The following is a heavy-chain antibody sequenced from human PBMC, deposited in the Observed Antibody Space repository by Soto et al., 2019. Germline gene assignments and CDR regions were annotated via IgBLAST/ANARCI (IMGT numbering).Heavy chain of an antibody. D-gene: IGHD6-19*01. V-gene: IGHV4-31*03. Sequence: PSETLSLTCTVSGGSISSGGYYWSWIRQHPGKGLEWIGYIYYSGSTYYNPSLKSRVTISVDTSKNQFSLKLSSVTAADTAVYYCARDSRVAGTVDYWGQGTLVTVSS. CDR1: GGSISSGGYY. J-gene: IGHJ4*02. CDR3: ARDSRVAGTVDY. CDR2: IYYSGST.